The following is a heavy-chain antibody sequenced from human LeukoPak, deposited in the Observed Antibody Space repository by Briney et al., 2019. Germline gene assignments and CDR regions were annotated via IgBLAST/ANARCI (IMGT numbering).Heavy chain of an antibody. V-gene: IGHV3-7*01. J-gene: IGHJ3*02. CDR1: GFTFSDYW. Sequence: GGSLRLSCTVSGFTFSDYWMSWVRQAPGKGLEWVANINQDGSEKYYVDSMMGRFTVSRDNDKNSLYLQVNSLRAEDRAVYYCARVASYAFDIWGQGTMVTVSS. CDR2: INQDGSEK. CDR3: ARVASYAFDI. D-gene: IGHD6-6*01.